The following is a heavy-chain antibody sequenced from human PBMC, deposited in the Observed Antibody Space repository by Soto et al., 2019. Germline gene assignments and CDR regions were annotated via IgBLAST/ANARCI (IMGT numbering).Heavy chain of an antibody. CDR2: IPASGSFT. D-gene: IGHD6-13*01. Sequence: EVQLLESGGALVQPGGSLRLACAASGFTFNNFAMSWVRQAPGKGLEWVSGIPASGSFTYYAAAVKGRFTISRDNRKNTLSLQIDSLRGEDTASYYCVKDSSRWYYFDYWGPGTLVTVSS. CDR1: GFTFNNFA. V-gene: IGHV3-23*01. J-gene: IGHJ4*02. CDR3: VKDSSRWYYFDY.